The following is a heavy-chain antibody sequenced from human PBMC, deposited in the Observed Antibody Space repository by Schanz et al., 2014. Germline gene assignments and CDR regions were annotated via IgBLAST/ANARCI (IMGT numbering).Heavy chain of an antibody. J-gene: IGHJ4*02. D-gene: IGHD4-17*01. Sequence: QVQLVESGGGVVQPGRSLRLSCAASGFTFSSYGMHWVRQAPGKGLEWVAVIWYDGNNKYYADSVKGRFTISRDNSKNTLFLQMSSLRAEDTAVYYCARDAVTSVLTPGFYYWGQGTLVTVSS. CDR2: IWYDGNNK. CDR3: ARDAVTSVLTPGFYY. CDR1: GFTFSSYG. V-gene: IGHV3-33*01.